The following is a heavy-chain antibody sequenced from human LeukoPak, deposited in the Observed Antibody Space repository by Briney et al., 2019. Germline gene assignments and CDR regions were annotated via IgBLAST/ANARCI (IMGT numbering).Heavy chain of an antibody. D-gene: IGHD6-19*01. J-gene: IGHJ4*02. CDR3: ARDIPLPYSSGVGFDY. CDR2: IYYSGST. Sequence: PSETLSLTCTVSGGSISSYYWSWIRQPPGKGLEWIGYIYYSGSTNYNPSLKSRVTISADTSKNQFSLKLSSVTAADTAVYYCARDIPLPYSSGVGFDYWGQGTLVTVSS. V-gene: IGHV4-59*01. CDR1: GGSISSYY.